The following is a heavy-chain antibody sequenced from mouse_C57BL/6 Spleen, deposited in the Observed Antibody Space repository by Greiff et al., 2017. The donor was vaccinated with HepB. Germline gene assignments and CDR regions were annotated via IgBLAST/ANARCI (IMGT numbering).Heavy chain of an antibody. J-gene: IGHJ1*03. Sequence: EVQLQQSGPVLVKPGASVKMSCKASGYTFTDYYMNWVKQSHGKSLEWIGVINPYNGGTSYNQKFKGKATLTVDKSSSTAYMELNSLTSEDSAVYYCARKRDSWYFDVWGTGTTVTVSS. CDR1: GYTFTDYY. V-gene: IGHV1-19*01. D-gene: IGHD3-3*01. CDR3: ARKRDSWYFDV. CDR2: INPYNGGT.